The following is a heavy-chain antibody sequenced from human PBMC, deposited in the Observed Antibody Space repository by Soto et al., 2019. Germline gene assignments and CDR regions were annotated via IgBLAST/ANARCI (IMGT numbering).Heavy chain of an antibody. Sequence: ASVKVSWKACGGTFSSYAISWARQAPGQGLEWMGGIIPIFGTANYAEKFQGRVTITADESASTAYMELSSLRSEDTAVYYCARHYDFWSGYYTAPFDPWGQGTLATVSS. CDR2: IIPIFGTA. CDR1: GGTFSSYA. D-gene: IGHD3-3*01. CDR3: ARHYDFWSGYYTAPFDP. J-gene: IGHJ5*02. V-gene: IGHV1-69*13.